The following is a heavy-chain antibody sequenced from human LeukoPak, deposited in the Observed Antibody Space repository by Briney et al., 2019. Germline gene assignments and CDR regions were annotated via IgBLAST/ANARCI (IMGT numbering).Heavy chain of an antibody. CDR3: AKDHGSMIVVVITPFDY. V-gene: IGHV3-23*01. CDR1: GFTFSCYS. CDR2: ISGSGGST. D-gene: IGHD3-22*01. Sequence: PGGSLRLSCAASGFTFSCYSMNWVRQAPGKGLEWVSAISGSGGSTYYADSVKGRFTISRDNSKNTLYLQMNSLRAEDTAVYYCAKDHGSMIVVVITPFDYWGQGTLVTVSS. J-gene: IGHJ4*02.